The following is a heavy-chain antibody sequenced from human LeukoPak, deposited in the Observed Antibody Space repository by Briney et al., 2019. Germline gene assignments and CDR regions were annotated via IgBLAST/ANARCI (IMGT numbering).Heavy chain of an antibody. Sequence: GGSLRLSCAASGFTFSSYWMSWVRQAPGKGLEWVANIKQDGSEKYYVDSVKGRFTISRDNAKNSLYLQVNSLRAEDTAVYYCARSWSSGYWFPATASFDYWGQGSLVTVSS. CDR3: ARSWSSGYWFPATASFDY. CDR2: IKQDGSEK. CDR1: GFTFSSYW. V-gene: IGHV3-7*01. D-gene: IGHD3-22*01. J-gene: IGHJ4*02.